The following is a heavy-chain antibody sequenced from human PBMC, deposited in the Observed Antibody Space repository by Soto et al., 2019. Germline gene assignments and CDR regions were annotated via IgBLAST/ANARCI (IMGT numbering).Heavy chain of an antibody. CDR2: INHSGST. J-gene: IGHJ4*02. Sequence: PSETLSLTCAVYGGSFSGYYWSWIRRPPGKVLEWIGEINHSGSTNYNPSLKSRVTISVDTSKNQFSLKLSSVTAADTAVYYCARVGGYSSSWFARGNPRLDYWGQGTLVTVPS. V-gene: IGHV4-34*01. D-gene: IGHD6-13*01. CDR1: GGSFSGYY. CDR3: ARVGGYSSSWFARGNPRLDY.